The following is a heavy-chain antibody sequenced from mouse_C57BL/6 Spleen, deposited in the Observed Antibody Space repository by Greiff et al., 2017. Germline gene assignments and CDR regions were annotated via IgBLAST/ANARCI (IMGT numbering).Heavy chain of an antibody. CDR1: GFNIKDYY. CDR2: IDPEDGET. Sequence: EVQRVESGAELVKPGASVKLSCTASGFNIKDYYMHWVKQRTEQGLEWIGRIDPEDGETKYAPKFQGKATITADTSSNTAYLQLSSLTSEDTAVYYCARDSTGTAWFAYWGQGTLVTVSA. CDR3: ARDSTGTAWFAY. J-gene: IGHJ3*01. D-gene: IGHD4-1*02. V-gene: IGHV14-2*01.